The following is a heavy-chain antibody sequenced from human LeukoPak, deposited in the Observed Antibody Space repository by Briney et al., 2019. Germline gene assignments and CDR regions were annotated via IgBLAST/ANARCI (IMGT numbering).Heavy chain of an antibody. Sequence: PGGSLRLSCAVSGFTFSNSWMSWVRQSPERGLEWVANIKEDGSLKHYVGAVRGRFTISRDNAKNSLYLYMTNLRAEDTAVYFCARCISTSSRLDFDYWGQGNLVTVSS. D-gene: IGHD3-3*02. CDR1: GFTFSNSW. V-gene: IGHV3-7*01. J-gene: IGHJ4*02. CDR2: IKEDGSLK. CDR3: ARCISTSSRLDFDY.